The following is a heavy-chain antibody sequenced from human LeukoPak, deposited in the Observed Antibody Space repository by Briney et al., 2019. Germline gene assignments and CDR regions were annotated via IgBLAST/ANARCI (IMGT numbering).Heavy chain of an antibody. CDR3: ARDYGGSSGWFDP. CDR1: GYTFTSYD. Sequence: ASVKVSCKASGYTFTSYDINWVRQATGQGLEWMGWMSPNSDNTGYAQKFQGRVTFTRDTSISTAYMELRSLTSEDTAVFYCARDYGGSSGWFDPWGQGTLVTVSS. D-gene: IGHD4-23*01. CDR2: MSPNSDNT. V-gene: IGHV1-8*01. J-gene: IGHJ5*02.